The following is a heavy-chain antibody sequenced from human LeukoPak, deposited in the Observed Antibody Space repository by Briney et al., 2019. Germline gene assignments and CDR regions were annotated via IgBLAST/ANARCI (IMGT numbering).Heavy chain of an antibody. D-gene: IGHD2-2*01. J-gene: IGHJ5*02. CDR3: ARATQRYCSGTTCFPYWFDT. Sequence: PSQTLSLTCTVSGGSISSGGYYWSWIRQPPGKGLEWIGYTHTSGSPDYSRSLKSRVTISLDTSKNQFSLMLSSVTAADTAVYFCARATQRYCSGTTCFPYWFDTWGQGTLATVSS. CDR1: GGSISSGGYY. CDR2: THTSGSP. V-gene: IGHV4-61*08.